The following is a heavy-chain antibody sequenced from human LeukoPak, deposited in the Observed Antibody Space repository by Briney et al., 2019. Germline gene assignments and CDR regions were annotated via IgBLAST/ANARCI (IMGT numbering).Heavy chain of an antibody. V-gene: IGHV4-34*01. CDR1: GGSFSGYY. CDR3: ARRFSDCSSTSCYADAFDI. D-gene: IGHD2-2*01. J-gene: IGHJ3*02. Sequence: PSETLSLTCAVYGGSFSGYYWSWIRQPPGKGLEWIGEINHSGSTNYNPSLKSRVTISVDTSKNQFSLKLSSVTAVDTAVYYCARRFSDCSSTSCYADAFDIWGQGTMVTVSS. CDR2: INHSGST.